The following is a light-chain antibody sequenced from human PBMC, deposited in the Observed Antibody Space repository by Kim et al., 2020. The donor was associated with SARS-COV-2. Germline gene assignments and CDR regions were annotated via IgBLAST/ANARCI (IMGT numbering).Light chain of an antibody. CDR1: QSINAC. J-gene: IGKJ4*01. Sequence: AVGDRVTITWRASQSINACLNWYQQKPGKAPKLLIYAASTLQSGVPSRFSGSGSGTDFTLTINSLQTEDFATYYCQQSHTAPLLTFGGGTKVDIK. V-gene: IGKV1-39*01. CDR2: AAS. CDR3: QQSHTAPLLT.